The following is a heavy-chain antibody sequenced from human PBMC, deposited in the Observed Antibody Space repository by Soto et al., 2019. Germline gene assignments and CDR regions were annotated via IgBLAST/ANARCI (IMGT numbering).Heavy chain of an antibody. J-gene: IGHJ6*03. Sequence: QLQLQESGPGLVKPSETLSLTFTVSGGSISSSSYYWGWIRQPPGKGLEWIGRIYYSGRTSYNPPIKIRVTISVDTSKNQFSLKLSSVTAADTAVYYCARHRRPAATYYYYYMDVWGKGTTVTVSS. V-gene: IGHV4-39*01. CDR2: IYYSGRT. D-gene: IGHD2-2*01. CDR3: ARHRRPAATYYYYYMDV. CDR1: GGSISSSSYY.